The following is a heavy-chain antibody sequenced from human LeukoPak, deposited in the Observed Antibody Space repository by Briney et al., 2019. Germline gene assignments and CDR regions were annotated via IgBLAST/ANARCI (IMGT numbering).Heavy chain of an antibody. CDR1: GGTFSSYA. D-gene: IGHD5-12*01. CDR3: ARDLKPRRGYSGYGHFDY. Sequence: GASVKVSCKASGGTFSSYAISWVRQAPGQGLEWMGGIIPIFGTANYAQKFQGRVTITADKSTSTAYMELSSLRSEGTAVYYCARDLKPRRGYSGYGHFDYWGQGTLVTVSS. CDR2: IIPIFGTA. J-gene: IGHJ4*02. V-gene: IGHV1-69*06.